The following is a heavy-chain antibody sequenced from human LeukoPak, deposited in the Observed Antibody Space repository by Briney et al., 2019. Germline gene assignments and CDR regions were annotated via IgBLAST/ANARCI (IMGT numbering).Heavy chain of an antibody. CDR3: ARDLEYSSSVRRYYYYYMDV. Sequence: KPSETLSLTCTVSGGSISSYYWSWIRQPAGKGLEWIGGIYTSGSTNYNPSLKSRVTISVDKSKNQFSLKLSSVTAADTAVYYCARDLEYSSSVRRYYYYYMDVWGKGTTVTVSS. J-gene: IGHJ6*03. D-gene: IGHD6-6*01. V-gene: IGHV4-4*07. CDR1: GGSISSYY. CDR2: IYTSGST.